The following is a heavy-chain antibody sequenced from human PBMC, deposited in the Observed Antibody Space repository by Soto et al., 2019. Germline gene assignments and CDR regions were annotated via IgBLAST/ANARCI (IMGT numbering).Heavy chain of an antibody. CDR1: GGTFSSYA. CDR3: ARGPVTMIVVVHDNYFDY. J-gene: IGHJ4*02. CDR2: IIPIFGTA. V-gene: IGHV1-69*12. D-gene: IGHD3-22*01. Sequence: QVQLVQSGAEVKKPGSSVKVSCKASGGTFSSYAISWVRQAPGQGLEWMGGIIPIFGTANYAQKFQGRVTITADESTSTVYMELSSLRSEDTAVYYCARGPVTMIVVVHDNYFDYWGQGTLVTVSS.